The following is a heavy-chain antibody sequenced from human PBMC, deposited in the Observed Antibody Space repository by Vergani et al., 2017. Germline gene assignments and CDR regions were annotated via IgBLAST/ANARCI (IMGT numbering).Heavy chain of an antibody. CDR2: VLPLFGTT. CDR1: GGTFSSNA. V-gene: IGHV1-69*13. D-gene: IGHD2-21*02. J-gene: IGHJ4*02. CDR3: VREPCGDDCYGGPFGY. Sequence: QVQLMQSGAEVKKPGSSMKVSCKASGGTFSSNAINWVRQAPGQGLEWMGRVLPLFGTTSYAHKFQARVTVTADESTTTAYLELSNLRSEDTAVYYCVREPCGDDCYGGPFGYWRQGTLVTVSS.